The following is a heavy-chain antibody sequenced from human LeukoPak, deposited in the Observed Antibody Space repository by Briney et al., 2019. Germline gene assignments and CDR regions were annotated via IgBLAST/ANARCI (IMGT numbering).Heavy chain of an antibody. Sequence: SETLSLTCTVSGGSISSYYWSWIRQPPGKGLEGMGYIYYSGSTNYNPSLKSRVTISVDTSKTQFSLKLSSVTAADTAVYYCARVLRFLEWSGRMDVWGKGTTVTVSS. CDR2: IYYSGST. CDR3: ARVLRFLEWSGRMDV. CDR1: GGSISSYY. V-gene: IGHV4-59*01. D-gene: IGHD3-3*01. J-gene: IGHJ6*04.